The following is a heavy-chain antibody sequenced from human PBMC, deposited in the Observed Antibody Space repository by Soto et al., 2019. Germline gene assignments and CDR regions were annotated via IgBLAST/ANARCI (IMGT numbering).Heavy chain of an antibody. V-gene: IGHV1-69*01. D-gene: IGHD6-19*01. CDR3: ARDPRSGSGCYQTKYFDY. CDR2: IIPIFGTA. CDR1: GGTFSSYA. J-gene: IGHJ4*02. Sequence: QVQLVQSGAEVKKPGSSVKVSCKASGGTFSSYAISWVRQAPGQGLEWMGGIIPIFGTANYAQKFQGRVTITADESTSTAYMELSSLRSEDTAVYYCARDPRSGSGCYQTKYFDYWGQGTLVTVSS.